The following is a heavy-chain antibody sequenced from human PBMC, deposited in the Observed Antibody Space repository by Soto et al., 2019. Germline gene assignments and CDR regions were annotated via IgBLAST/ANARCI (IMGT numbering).Heavy chain of an antibody. CDR1: GFSFSSYG. V-gene: IGHV3-33*01. D-gene: IGHD3-22*01. J-gene: IGHJ3*02. Sequence: QVQLVESGGGVVQPGKSLRLSCAASGFSFSSYGMHWVRQAPGKGLGWVEVIWYDGSNEDYADSVKGRFAISRDNSKNTLYLQMNSLRADDTAVYYCARDRDYYDNSGYALDIWGQGTVVTVSS. CDR2: IWYDGSNE. CDR3: ARDRDYYDNSGYALDI.